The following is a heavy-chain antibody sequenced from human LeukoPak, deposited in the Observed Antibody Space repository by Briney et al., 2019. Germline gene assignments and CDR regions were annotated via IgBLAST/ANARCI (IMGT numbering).Heavy chain of an antibody. CDR1: GFTFDDYA. CDR3: ASTYYYYYMDV. Sequence: QSGGSLRLSCAASGFTFDDYAMHWVRQAPGKGLEWVSGISWNSGSIGYADSVKGRFTISRDNAKNSLYLQMNSLRAEDTAVYYCASTYYYYYMDVWGKGTTVTISS. CDR2: ISWNSGSI. D-gene: IGHD2/OR15-2a*01. J-gene: IGHJ6*03. V-gene: IGHV3-9*01.